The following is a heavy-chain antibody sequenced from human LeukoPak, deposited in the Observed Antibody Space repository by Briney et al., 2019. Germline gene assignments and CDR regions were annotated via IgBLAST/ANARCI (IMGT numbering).Heavy chain of an antibody. J-gene: IGHJ3*02. CDR1: GGSISSYY. CDR2: ISYSGST. Sequence: TSETLSLTCTVSGGSISSYYWSWIRRPPGKGLEWIGYISYSGSTNYNPSLKSRVTISIDTSKNQFSLKLRSVTAADTAIYYCARQGYDILTGYIDAFDIWGQGTMVTVSS. D-gene: IGHD3-9*01. V-gene: IGHV4-59*08. CDR3: ARQGYDILTGYIDAFDI.